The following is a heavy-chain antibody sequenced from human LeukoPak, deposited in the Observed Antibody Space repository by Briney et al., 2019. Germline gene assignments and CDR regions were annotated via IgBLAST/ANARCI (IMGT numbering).Heavy chain of an antibody. J-gene: IGHJ4*02. CDR3: ARDHRSGSGSGTQANDY. CDR2: ISSSSKTI. V-gene: IGHV3-48*02. CDR1: GFTFSYYS. Sequence: GGSLRLSCAASGFTFSYYSMNWVRQAPGKGLEWVSYISSSSKTIYYADSVKGRFTISRDNAKKSLDLQMDSLRDEDTAVYYCARDHRSGSGSGTQANDYWGQGTQVTVSS. D-gene: IGHD3-10*01.